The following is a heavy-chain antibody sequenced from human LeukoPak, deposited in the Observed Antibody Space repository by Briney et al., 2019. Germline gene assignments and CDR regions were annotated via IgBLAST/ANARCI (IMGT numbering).Heavy chain of an antibody. CDR1: GLTFSRHA. Sequence: GGSLRLSCAASGLTFSRHAMHWVRQAPGRGLEWVAVMSNNGNNKYHADSVRGRFTISRDNSKNTLFLQLNSLRAEDTAVYYCARDPGSSGWYETLDYWGQGTLVTVSS. CDR3: ARDPGSSGWYETLDY. V-gene: IGHV3-30*04. CDR2: MSNNGNNK. D-gene: IGHD6-19*01. J-gene: IGHJ4*02.